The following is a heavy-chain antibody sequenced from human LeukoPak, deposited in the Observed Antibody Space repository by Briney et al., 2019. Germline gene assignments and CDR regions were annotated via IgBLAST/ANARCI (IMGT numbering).Heavy chain of an antibody. D-gene: IGHD2-2*01. V-gene: IGHV3-66*01. CDR2: IYSGGST. J-gene: IGHJ5*02. CDR1: GFIVSSKY. CDR3: AGGPKQQLLWGRASNGFDP. Sequence: TGGSLRLSCAASGFIVSSKYMSWVRQAPGKGLEWVSVIYSGGSTHYADSVKGRFTISRDNSKNMLYLQMNSLRAEDTAVYYCAGGPKQQLLWGRASNGFDPWGQGTLVTVSS.